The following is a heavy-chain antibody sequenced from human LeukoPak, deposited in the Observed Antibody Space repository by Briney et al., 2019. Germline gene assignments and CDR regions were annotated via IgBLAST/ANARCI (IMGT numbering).Heavy chain of an antibody. D-gene: IGHD3-10*01. J-gene: IGHJ5*02. CDR3: AREPYGSGSTDP. Sequence: ASVKVSCKASGYTFTGYYMHWVRQAPGQGLEWMGWINPNSGGTNYAQKFQGRVTMTRDTSISTAYMELNRLTSDDTAVYYCAREPYGSGSTDPWGQGTLVTVSS. CDR1: GYTFTGYY. V-gene: IGHV1-2*02. CDR2: INPNSGGT.